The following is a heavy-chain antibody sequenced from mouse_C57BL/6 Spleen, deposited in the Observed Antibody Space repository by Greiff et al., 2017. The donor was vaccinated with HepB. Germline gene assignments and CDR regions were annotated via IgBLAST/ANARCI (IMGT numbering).Heavy chain of an antibody. CDR3: TTSDGYSWFAY. V-gene: IGHV14-4*01. D-gene: IGHD2-3*01. CDR2: IDPENGDT. J-gene: IGHJ3*01. CDR1: GFNIKDDY. Sequence: DVQLQESGAELVRPGASVKLSCTASGFNIKDDYMHWVKQRPEQGLEWIGWIDPENGDTEYASKFQGKATITADTSSNTAYLQLSSLTSEDTAVYYCTTSDGYSWFAYWGQGTLVTVSA.